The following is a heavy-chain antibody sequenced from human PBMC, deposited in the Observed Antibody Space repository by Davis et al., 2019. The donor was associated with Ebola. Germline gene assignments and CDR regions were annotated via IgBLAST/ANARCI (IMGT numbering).Heavy chain of an antibody. J-gene: IGHJ4*02. CDR3: ARDSEERYSYGHVPDY. CDR2: ISSSSSYI. D-gene: IGHD5-18*01. CDR1: RFTFSSYS. V-gene: IGHV3-21*01. Sequence: GGSLRLSCAASRFTFSSYSMNWVRQAPGKGLEWVSSISSSSSYIYYADSVKGRFTISRDNAKNSLYLQMNSLRAEDTAVYYCARDSEERYSYGHVPDYWGQGTLVTVSS.